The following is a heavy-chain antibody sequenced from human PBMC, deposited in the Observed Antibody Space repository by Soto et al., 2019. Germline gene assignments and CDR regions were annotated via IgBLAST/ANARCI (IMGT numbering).Heavy chain of an antibody. V-gene: IGHV4-39*01. J-gene: IGHJ4*02. CDR2: IHYSGST. CDR3: ARLLYGSGTNIPDY. CDR1: GGSISSSSYY. Sequence: TSETLSLTCSVSGGSISSSSYYWGWIRQPPGKGLEWIGSIHYSGSTNYKSSLKSRVTISVDTSKNQFSLKLSSVTAAGTAVYYCARLLYGSGTNIPDYWGQGTLVTVSS. D-gene: IGHD3-10*01.